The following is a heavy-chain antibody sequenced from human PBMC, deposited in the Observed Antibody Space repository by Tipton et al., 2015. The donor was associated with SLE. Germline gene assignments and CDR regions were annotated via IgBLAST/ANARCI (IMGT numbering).Heavy chain of an antibody. V-gene: IGHV4-39*07. Sequence: TLSLTCTVSGGSISSSSYYWDWIRQPPGKGLEWIGSIYYSGSTYYNPSLKSRVTISVDTSKNQFSLKLSSVTAADTAVYYCARRPRGPNLYFDLWGRGALVAVSS. CDR2: IYYSGST. J-gene: IGHJ2*01. CDR3: ARRPRGPNLYFDL. CDR1: GGSISSSSYY.